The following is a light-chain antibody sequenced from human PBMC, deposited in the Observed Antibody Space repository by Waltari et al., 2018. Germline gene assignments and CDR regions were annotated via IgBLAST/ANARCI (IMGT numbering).Light chain of an antibody. CDR1: EYGRNGY. CDR3: QQYGSSPPLT. Sequence: EIVLTQSPGTLSLSPGESATVSCRAAEYGRNGYVAWYQQKPGQAPRLLIYDASARATGVPGRFSGSGSGTDFTLTISGLEPEDVAVYYCQQYGSSPPLTFGGGTKVELK. CDR2: DAS. J-gene: IGKJ4*01. V-gene: IGKV3-20*01.